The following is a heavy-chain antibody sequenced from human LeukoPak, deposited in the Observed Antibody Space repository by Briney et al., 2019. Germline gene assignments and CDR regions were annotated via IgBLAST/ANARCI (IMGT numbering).Heavy chain of an antibody. J-gene: IGHJ4*02. CDR3: AKDRGYYDSSGYYSDY. CDR2: ISGSGGST. D-gene: IGHD3-22*01. Sequence: GGSLRLSCAASGFTFSGYAMSWVRQAPGKGLEWVSAISGSGGSTYYADSVKGRSTISRDNSKNTLYLQMNSLRAEDTAVYYCAKDRGYYDSSGYYSDYWGQGTLVTVSS. CDR1: GFTFSGYA. V-gene: IGHV3-23*01.